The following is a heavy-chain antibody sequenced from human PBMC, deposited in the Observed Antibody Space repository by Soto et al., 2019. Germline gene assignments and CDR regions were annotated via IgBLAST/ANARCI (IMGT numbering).Heavy chain of an antibody. CDR2: INSDGSST. CDR3: ARDRPDISNPTDHPMFDY. V-gene: IGHV3-74*01. CDR1: GFIFSSHW. D-gene: IGHD6-6*01. Sequence: EVQLEESGGGLVQPGGSLRLSCEASGFIFSSHWMHWVRQSAEKGLVWVSRINSDGSSTAYADSVKGRFTISRDNAKNTLYLQMNSLRVEDTAVYYCARDRPDISNPTDHPMFDYWGLGTQVTVSS. J-gene: IGHJ4*02.